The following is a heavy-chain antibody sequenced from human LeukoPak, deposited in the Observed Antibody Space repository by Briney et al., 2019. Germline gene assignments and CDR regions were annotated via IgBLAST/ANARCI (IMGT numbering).Heavy chain of an antibody. Sequence: GGSLRLSCAASGFTFSSYAMHWVHQAPGKGLEWVAVISYDGSNKYYADSVKGRFTISRDNSKNTLYLQMNSLRAEDTAVYYCARELPEELFDYWGQGTLVTVSS. D-gene: IGHD1-14*01. J-gene: IGHJ4*02. V-gene: IGHV3-30*04. CDR3: ARELPEELFDY. CDR2: ISYDGSNK. CDR1: GFTFSSYA.